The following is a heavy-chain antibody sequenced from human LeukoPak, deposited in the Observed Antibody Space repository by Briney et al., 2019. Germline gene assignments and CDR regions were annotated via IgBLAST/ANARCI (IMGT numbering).Heavy chain of an antibody. CDR3: ATEWRGYDSFFDY. J-gene: IGHJ4*02. CDR1: GYTFTGYY. Sequence: ASVKVSCKASGYTFTGYYMHWVRQAPGQGLEWMGWINPNSGGTNYAQKFQGRVTMTRDTSISTAYMELSRLRSDDTAVYYCATEWRGYDSFFDYWGQGTLVTVSS. CDR2: INPNSGGT. V-gene: IGHV1-2*02. D-gene: IGHD5-12*01.